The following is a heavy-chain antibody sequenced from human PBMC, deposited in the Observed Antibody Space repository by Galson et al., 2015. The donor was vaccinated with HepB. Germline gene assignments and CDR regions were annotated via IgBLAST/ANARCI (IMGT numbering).Heavy chain of an antibody. CDR2: ISYDGSNK. CDR1: GFSFSSYG. CDR3: AKESGSGYCTSSSCYYMDV. D-gene: IGHD2-15*01. J-gene: IGHJ6*03. V-gene: IGHV3-30*18. Sequence: SLRLSCAVSGFSFSSYGMHWVRQAPGRGLEWVAGISYDGSNKYYADSVEGRFTISRDNSKNTLNLEVNSLRTEDTAVYYCAKESGSGYCTSSSCYYMDVWGNGTTATVSS.